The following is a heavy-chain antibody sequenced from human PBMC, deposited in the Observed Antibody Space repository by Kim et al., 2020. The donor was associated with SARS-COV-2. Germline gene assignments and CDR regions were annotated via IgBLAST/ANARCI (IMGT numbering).Heavy chain of an antibody. J-gene: IGHJ4*02. CDR2: IKQDGSEK. V-gene: IGHV3-7*03. Sequence: GGSLRLSCTASGFTFSSYWMSWVRQAPGKGLEWVANIKQDGSEKYYVDSVRGRFTISRDNAKNSLYLQMDSLRADDTAIYYCARDQQLVFGYWGQGTLVTVSS. CDR1: GFTFSSYW. D-gene: IGHD6-13*01. CDR3: ARDQQLVFGY.